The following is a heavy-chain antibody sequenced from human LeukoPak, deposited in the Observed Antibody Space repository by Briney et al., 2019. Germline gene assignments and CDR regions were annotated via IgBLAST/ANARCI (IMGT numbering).Heavy chain of an antibody. D-gene: IGHD6-19*01. CDR2: IYHDGST. CDR1: GISISSGYY. J-gene: IGHJ5*02. V-gene: IGHV4-38-2*02. Sequence: SETLSLTCSVSGISISSGYYYAWIRQTPGKGLEWIGNIYHDGSTFYNPSLDTRVTISVDVSRNQFSLKLTSLTAADTAVYYCARDKSMSFSVGWYGWFDPWGQGTPVTVSS. CDR3: ARDKSMSFSVGWYGWFDP.